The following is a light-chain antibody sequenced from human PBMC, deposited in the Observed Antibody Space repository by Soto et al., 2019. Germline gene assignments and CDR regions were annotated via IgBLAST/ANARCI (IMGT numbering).Light chain of an antibody. V-gene: IGKV1-27*01. CDR1: QGISNY. CDR3: QKYNSAPPGT. Sequence: DIQMTQSPSSLSASVGDRVTITCRASQGISNYLAWYQQKRGKVPKLLIYAASTLQSGGPSLFSGSGSGTAFTLTISSLQPEDVATYYCQKYNSAPPGTFGQGTKVEIK. CDR2: AAS. J-gene: IGKJ1*01.